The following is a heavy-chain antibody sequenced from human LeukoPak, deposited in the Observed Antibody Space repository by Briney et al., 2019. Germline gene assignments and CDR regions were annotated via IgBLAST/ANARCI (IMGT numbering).Heavy chain of an antibody. CDR1: GGSFSGYY. Sequence: KPSETLSLTCAVYGGSFSGYYWSWIRQPPGKGLEWIGEIDHSGSTNYNPSLKSRVTISVDTSKNQFSLKLSSVTAADTAVYYCARGLSYYDSIGYYLPPIVIDYWGQGTLVTVSS. CDR3: ARGLSYYDSIGYYLPPIVIDY. J-gene: IGHJ4*02. V-gene: IGHV4-34*01. D-gene: IGHD3-22*01. CDR2: IDHSGST.